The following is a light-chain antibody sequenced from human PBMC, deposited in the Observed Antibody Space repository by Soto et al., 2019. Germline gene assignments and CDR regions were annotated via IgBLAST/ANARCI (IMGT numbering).Light chain of an antibody. V-gene: IGKV1-39*01. CDR1: QSISSY. CDR2: AAS. J-gene: IGKJ1*01. Sequence: DIQMTQSPSSRSASVGDRVTITCRASQSISSYLNWYQHKPGKAPKLLIFAASSLQSGVPSRFSGSGSGTDFTLTISSLQPEDFALYYWQQTYNSPQTVGQGTQVDIX. CDR3: QQTYNSPQT.